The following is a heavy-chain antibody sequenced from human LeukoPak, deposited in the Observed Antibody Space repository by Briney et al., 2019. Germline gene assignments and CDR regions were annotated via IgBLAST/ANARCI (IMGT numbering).Heavy chain of an antibody. J-gene: IGHJ4*02. Sequence: ASVKVSCKASGGTFSSYAISWVRQAPGQGLEWMGRINPNSGGTNYAQKFQGRVTMARDTSISTAYMELSRLRSDDTAVYYCARAFTLAIRGYLGYWGQGTLVTVSS. D-gene: IGHD3-22*01. V-gene: IGHV1-2*06. CDR1: GGTFSSYA. CDR3: ARAFTLAIRGYLGY. CDR2: INPNSGGT.